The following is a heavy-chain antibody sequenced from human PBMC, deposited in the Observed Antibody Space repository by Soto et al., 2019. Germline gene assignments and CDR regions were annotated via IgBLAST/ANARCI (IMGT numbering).Heavy chain of an antibody. CDR2: MNPNSGNT. CDR3: ARTHFDYGDYDYYYYMDV. D-gene: IGHD4-17*01. V-gene: IGHV1-8*01. Sequence: ASVKVSCKASGYTFTSYDINWVRQATGQGLEWMGWMNPNSGNTGYAQKFQGRVTMTRNTSISTAYMELSSLRSEDTAVYYCARTHFDYGDYDYYYYMDVWGKGTTVTVSS. J-gene: IGHJ6*03. CDR1: GYTFTSYD.